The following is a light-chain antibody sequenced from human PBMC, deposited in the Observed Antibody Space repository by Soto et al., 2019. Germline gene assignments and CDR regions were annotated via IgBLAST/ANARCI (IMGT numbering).Light chain of an antibody. CDR3: SSYAGSNNFV. V-gene: IGLV2-8*01. CDR2: EVS. J-gene: IGLJ1*01. CDR1: SSDVGGYNY. Sequence: QSVLTRPLSACGSPGQSVTISCTGTSSDVGGYNYVSWYQQHPGKAPKLMIYEVSKRPSGVPDRFSGSKSGNTASLTVSGLQAEDEADYYCSSYAGSNNFVFGTGTKVTVL.